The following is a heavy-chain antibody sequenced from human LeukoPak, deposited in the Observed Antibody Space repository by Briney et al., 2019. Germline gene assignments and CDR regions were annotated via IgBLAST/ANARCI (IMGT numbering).Heavy chain of an antibody. Sequence: ASVKVSCKASGYTFTDYYMHWVRQAPGQGLEWMGWINPKSGGRSYAQRFQGRVTMTRDTSTNTVYMELSSLRSDDTAVYYCARDPGSYDSSGYSDYWGQGTLVTVSS. J-gene: IGHJ4*02. CDR2: INPKSGGR. CDR3: ARDPGSYDSSGYSDY. V-gene: IGHV1-2*02. D-gene: IGHD3-22*01. CDR1: GYTFTDYY.